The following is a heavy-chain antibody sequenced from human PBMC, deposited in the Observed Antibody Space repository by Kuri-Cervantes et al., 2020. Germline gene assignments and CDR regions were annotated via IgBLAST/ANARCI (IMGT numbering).Heavy chain of an antibody. J-gene: IGHJ4*02. V-gene: IGHV3-48*03. CDR2: ISSSGSTI. CDR3: ARGAGRYYYDSSGYYFPFYRFDY. D-gene: IGHD3-22*01. CDR1: GFTFSTYA. Sequence: GGSLRLSCAASGFTFSTYAMNWVRQAPGKGLEWVSYISSSGSTIYYADSVKGRFTISRDNAKNSLYLQMNSLRAEDTAVYYCARGAGRYYYDSSGYYFPFYRFDYWGQGTLVTVSS.